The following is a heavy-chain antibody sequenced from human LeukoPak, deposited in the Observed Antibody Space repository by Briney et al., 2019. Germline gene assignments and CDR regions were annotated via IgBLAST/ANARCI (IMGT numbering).Heavy chain of an antibody. CDR3: ARKAYDFWSGYDYGMDV. Sequence: GGSLRLSCAASGFTFSSYEMNWVRQAPGKGLEWVSYISSSGCTIYYADSVKGRFTISRDNAKNSLYLQMNSLRAEDTAVYYCARKAYDFWSGYDYGMDVWGQGTTVTVSS. CDR1: GFTFSSYE. V-gene: IGHV3-48*03. J-gene: IGHJ6*02. D-gene: IGHD3-3*01. CDR2: ISSSGCTI.